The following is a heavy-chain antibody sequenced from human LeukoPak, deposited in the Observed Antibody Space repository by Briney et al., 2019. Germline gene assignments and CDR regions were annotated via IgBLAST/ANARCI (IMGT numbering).Heavy chain of an antibody. CDR1: GFTFSDYY. J-gene: IGHJ3*02. Sequence: PGGSLRLSFAASGFTFSDYYMSWIRQAPGKGLEWVSYISSSGSTIYYADSVKGRFTISRDNAKNSLYLQMNSLRAEDTAVYYCARDLIRWYGAFDIWGQGTMVTVSS. V-gene: IGHV3-11*01. D-gene: IGHD4-23*01. CDR2: ISSSGSTI. CDR3: ARDLIRWYGAFDI.